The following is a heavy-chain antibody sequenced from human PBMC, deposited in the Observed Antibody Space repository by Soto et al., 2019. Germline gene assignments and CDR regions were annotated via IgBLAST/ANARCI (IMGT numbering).Heavy chain of an antibody. J-gene: IGHJ4*02. CDR3: AKYSGSSSRLFDY. CDR2: VDSGGGDT. Sequence: SLRLSCAASGFIFSSYAMSWVRQAPGKGLEWVSSVDSGGGDTYYVDSVKGRFTVSRDNSKNTLYLQMNSLRAEDTAVYYCAKYSGSSSRLFDYWGQGTLVTVSS. D-gene: IGHD6-6*01. V-gene: IGHV3-23*05. CDR1: GFIFSSYA.